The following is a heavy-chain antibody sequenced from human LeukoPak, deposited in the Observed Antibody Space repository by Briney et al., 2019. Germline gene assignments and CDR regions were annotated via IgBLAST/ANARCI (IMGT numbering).Heavy chain of an antibody. CDR3: AKEGGSSTWYDGWFDP. Sequence: GGSLRLSCAASGFTFSSYAMSWVRQAPGKGLEWVSGISGSGGSTYYADSVKGRFTISRDTSKNTLYLQMNTLRAEDTAVYYCAKEGGSSTWYDGWFDPWGQGTLVTVSS. D-gene: IGHD6-13*01. CDR2: ISGSGGST. V-gene: IGHV3-23*01. J-gene: IGHJ5*02. CDR1: GFTFSSYA.